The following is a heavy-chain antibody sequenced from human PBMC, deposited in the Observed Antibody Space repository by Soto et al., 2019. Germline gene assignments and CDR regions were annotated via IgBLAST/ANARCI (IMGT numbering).Heavy chain of an antibody. J-gene: IGHJ6*02. CDR3: STENVALYYFPGMEV. CDR2: IIPIFGTA. V-gene: IGHV1-69*01. CDR1: GGTFSSYA. D-gene: IGHD2-21*01. Sequence: SVKVSCKASGGTFSSYAISWVRQAPGQGLEWMGGIIPIFGTANYAQKFQGRVTITADESTSTAYMELSSLRSEETALFFFSTENVALYYFPGMEVLGQGTTVTVSS.